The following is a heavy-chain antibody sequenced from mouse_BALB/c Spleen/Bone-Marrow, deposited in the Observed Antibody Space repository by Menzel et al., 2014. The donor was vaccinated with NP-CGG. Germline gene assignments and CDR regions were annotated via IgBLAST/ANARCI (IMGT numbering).Heavy chain of an antibody. J-gene: IGHJ2*01. CDR3: ARDY. V-gene: IGHV1-7*01. CDR1: GYTFTDTW. CDR2: INPSTGYA. Sequence: QVQLQHSGAELAKPGASVKMSCKASGYTFTDTWIHWIKQRPGQGLEWIGYINPSTGYAEYNQNFKDKATLTVDKSSSTACMQLSSLTSEDSAVYYCARDYWGQGTTLTVSS.